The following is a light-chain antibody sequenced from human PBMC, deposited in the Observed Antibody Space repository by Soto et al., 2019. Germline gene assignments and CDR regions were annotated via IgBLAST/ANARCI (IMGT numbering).Light chain of an antibody. Sequence: QSVLTQPASVSGSPGHSITISCPPTSSDVQGYNSGSSYQRPPGKAPRLVIYEVSNRPSGVSNRFSGSKSGNTASLTISGPQAEDEADYYCSSYTRSSTPYVFGTGTKVTVL. CDR1: SSDVQGYNS. CDR3: SSYTRSSTPYV. V-gene: IGLV2-14*01. J-gene: IGLJ1*01. CDR2: EVS.